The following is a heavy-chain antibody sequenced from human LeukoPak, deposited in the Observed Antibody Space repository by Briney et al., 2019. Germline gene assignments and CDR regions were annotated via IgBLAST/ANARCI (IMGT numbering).Heavy chain of an antibody. J-gene: IGHJ5*02. Sequence: SETLSLTCSVSGGSITSYYWSWIRQPPGKGLEWIGYIYYTGNTNYNPSLKSRVTISVDTSKNQFSLKLSSVTAADTAVYYCARDLNIAAAGSDWFDPWGQGTLVTVSS. CDR1: GGSITSYY. CDR2: IYYTGNT. D-gene: IGHD6-13*01. V-gene: IGHV4-59*12. CDR3: ARDLNIAAAGSDWFDP.